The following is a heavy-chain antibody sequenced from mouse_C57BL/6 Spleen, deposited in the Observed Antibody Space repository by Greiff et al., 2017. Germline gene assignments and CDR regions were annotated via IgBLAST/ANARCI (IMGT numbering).Heavy chain of an antibody. J-gene: IGHJ3*01. Sequence: EVMLVESGGGLVKPGGSLKLSCAASGFTFSDYGMHWVRQAPEKGLEWVAYISSGSSTLYYADTVEGRFTISRDNAKNTLCLQMTSLRSEDTAMYYCARGDYDYAWFAYWGQGTLVTVSA. CDR2: ISSGSSTL. CDR1: GFTFSDYG. D-gene: IGHD2-4*01. CDR3: ARGDYDYAWFAY. V-gene: IGHV5-17*01.